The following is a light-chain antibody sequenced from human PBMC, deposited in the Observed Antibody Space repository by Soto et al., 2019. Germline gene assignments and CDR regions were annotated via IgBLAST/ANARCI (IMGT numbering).Light chain of an antibody. CDR1: QSISSW. CDR3: QKYNSAPLT. Sequence: DIQMTQSPSTLSASVGDRVTITCRASQSISSWLAWYQQKPGKAPKLLIYAASTLQSGDPSRFSGSGSGTDFTLTISSLQPEDVATYYCQKYNSAPLTFGQGTRLEIK. CDR2: AAS. V-gene: IGKV1-27*01. J-gene: IGKJ5*01.